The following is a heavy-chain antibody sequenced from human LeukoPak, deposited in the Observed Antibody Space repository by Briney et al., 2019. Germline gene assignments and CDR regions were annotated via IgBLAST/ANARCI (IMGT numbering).Heavy chain of an antibody. CDR3: ARDKYQLPYEIDY. V-gene: IGHV7-4-1*02. Sequence: ASVTVSCTGSGYTFTKYAISWVRQAPGQGLEYMGWIDTNTGNPTYAQGFTGRFVFSLDTSVSTAYLQISSLRAEDTALYYCARDKYQLPYEIDYWGQGTLVTVSS. CDR1: GYTFTKYA. CDR2: IDTNTGNP. D-gene: IGHD2-2*01. J-gene: IGHJ4*02.